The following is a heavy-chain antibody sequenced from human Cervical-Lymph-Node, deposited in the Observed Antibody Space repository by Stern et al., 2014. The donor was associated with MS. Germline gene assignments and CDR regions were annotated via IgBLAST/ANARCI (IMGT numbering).Heavy chain of an antibody. J-gene: IGHJ4*02. CDR1: GFSLSTSGVG. CDR3: ATHAPGVVPAALDY. CDR2: IDWHDSK. D-gene: IGHD2-2*01. Sequence: QVTLRESGPTLVKPTQTLTLTCTFSGFSLSTSGVGVGWIRQPPGKALEWLAFIDWHDSKRYSPSLKNRLTITKDTTKNQVVLTMNNMDPVDTATFYCATHAPGVVPAALDYWGQGTLVTVS. V-gene: IGHV2-5*01.